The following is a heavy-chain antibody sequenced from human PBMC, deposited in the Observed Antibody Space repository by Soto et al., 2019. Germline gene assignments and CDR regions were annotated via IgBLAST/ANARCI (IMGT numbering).Heavy chain of an antibody. CDR1: GGSFSGYY. Sequence: QVQLQQWGAGLLKPSETLSLTCAVYGGSFSGYYWSWIRQPPGKGLEWIGEINHSGSTNYNPSLKSRVTISVDTSKNQFSLKLSSVTAADTAVYYCARGGYSYGTSRGYFDYWGQGTLVTVSS. CDR3: ARGGYSYGTSRGYFDY. CDR2: INHSGST. D-gene: IGHD5-18*01. V-gene: IGHV4-34*01. J-gene: IGHJ4*02.